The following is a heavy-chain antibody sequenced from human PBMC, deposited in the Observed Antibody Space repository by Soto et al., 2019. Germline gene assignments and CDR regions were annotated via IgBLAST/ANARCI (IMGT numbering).Heavy chain of an antibody. Sequence: GGSLRLSCAASGFTFSSYAMSWVRQAPGKGLEWVSAISGSGGSTYYADSVKGRFTISRDNSKNTLYLQMNSLRAEDTAVYYCAKDPLPTIVDTAMVTVVGMDVWGQGTTVTVS. CDR1: GFTFSSYA. CDR3: AKDPLPTIVDTAMVTVVGMDV. V-gene: IGHV3-23*01. J-gene: IGHJ6*02. CDR2: ISGSGGST. D-gene: IGHD5-18*01.